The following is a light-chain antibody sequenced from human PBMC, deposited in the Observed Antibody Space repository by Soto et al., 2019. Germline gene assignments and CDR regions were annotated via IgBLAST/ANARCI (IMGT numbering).Light chain of an antibody. Sequence: EIVMTQSPATLSVSPGERATLSCRASQSVSSNLAWYQQKPGQAPRLLIYGASTRATGIPARFSGSGSGTEFTRTISSLQSEDFAVYYCQQYNKWPPYPFGQGTKLEIK. CDR1: QSVSSN. V-gene: IGKV3-15*01. J-gene: IGKJ2*01. CDR3: QQYNKWPPYP. CDR2: GAS.